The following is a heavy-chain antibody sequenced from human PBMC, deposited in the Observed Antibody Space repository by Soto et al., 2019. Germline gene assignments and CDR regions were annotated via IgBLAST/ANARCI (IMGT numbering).Heavy chain of an antibody. Sequence: SETLSLTCAVSGYSISSGYYWGWIRQPPGKGLEWIGSIYHSGSTYYNPSLKSRVTISVDTSKNQFSLKLSSVTAADTAVYYCARGERWELRSGNWFDPWGQGTLVTVS. CDR1: GYSISSGYY. D-gene: IGHD1-26*01. CDR2: IYHSGST. J-gene: IGHJ5*02. CDR3: ARGERWELRSGNWFDP. V-gene: IGHV4-38-2*01.